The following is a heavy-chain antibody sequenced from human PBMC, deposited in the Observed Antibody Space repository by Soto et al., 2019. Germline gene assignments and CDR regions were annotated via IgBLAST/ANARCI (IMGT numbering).Heavy chain of an antibody. Sequence: PGRSLRLSCAASGFTVSSNYMSWVRQAPGKGLEWVSVIYSGGSTYYADSVKGLFTVSRDNSKNTLYLQMNSLRAEDTAVYYCARDGYCGGDCYDFDCWGQGTLVTVTS. D-gene: IGHD2-21*02. CDR1: GFTVSSNY. J-gene: IGHJ4*02. CDR3: ARDGYCGGDCYDFDC. V-gene: IGHV3-53*01. CDR2: IYSGGST.